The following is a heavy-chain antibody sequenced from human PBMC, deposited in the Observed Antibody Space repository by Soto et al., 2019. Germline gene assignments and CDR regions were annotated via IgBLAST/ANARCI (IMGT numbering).Heavy chain of an antibody. CDR2: IIPIFGTA. J-gene: IGHJ4*02. CDR1: GGTFSSYA. D-gene: IGHD2-2*01. Sequence: APVKVSCKASGGTFSSYAISWVRQAPGQGLEWMGGIIPIFGTANYAQKFQGRVTITADESTSTAYMELSSLRSEDTAVYYCARGGWRGGYCSSTSCYQPFDYWGQGTLVTVSS. V-gene: IGHV1-69*13. CDR3: ARGGWRGGYCSSTSCYQPFDY.